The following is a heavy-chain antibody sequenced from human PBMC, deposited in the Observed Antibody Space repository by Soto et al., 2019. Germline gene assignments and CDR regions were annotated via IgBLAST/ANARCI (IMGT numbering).Heavy chain of an antibody. CDR2: INHSGST. CDR1: GGSFSGYY. D-gene: IGHD5-18*01. V-gene: IGHV4-34*01. CDR3: ARGGYSYGYHYYYYGMDV. J-gene: IGHJ6*02. Sequence: PSETLSLTCAVYGGSFSGYYWSWIRQPPGKGLEWIGEINHSGSTNYNPSLKSRVTISVDTSKNQFSLKLSSVTAADTAVYYCARGGYSYGYHYYYYGMDVWGQGTTVTVS.